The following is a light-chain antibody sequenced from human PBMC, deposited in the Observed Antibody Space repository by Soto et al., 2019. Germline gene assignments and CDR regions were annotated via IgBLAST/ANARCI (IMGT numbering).Light chain of an antibody. CDR1: QSVSSSY. CDR2: GES. Sequence: EIVLTQSPGTLSLSPGEIATLSCRASQSVSSSYLAWYQQKPGQAPRLLIYGESSRANGIPERFTDSGSGRDCTLTINRLAPKEFAVYYCHRYGSSHTIGGGNKVEIK. V-gene: IGKV3-20*01. J-gene: IGKJ4*02. CDR3: HRYGSSHT.